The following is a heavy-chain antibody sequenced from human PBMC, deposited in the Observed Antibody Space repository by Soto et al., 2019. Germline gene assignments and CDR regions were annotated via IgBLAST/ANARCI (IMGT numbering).Heavy chain of an antibody. J-gene: IGHJ3*02. Sequence: SVKVSCKASGGTFSSYAISWVRQAPGQGLEWMGGIIPIFGTANYAQKFQGRVTITADKSTSTAYMELSSLRSEDTAVYYCARDRGWYYDYVWGSYRNPRPGHAFDIWGQGTMVTV. CDR1: GGTFSSYA. V-gene: IGHV1-69*06. CDR2: IIPIFGTA. CDR3: ARDRGWYYDYVWGSYRNPRPGHAFDI. D-gene: IGHD3-16*02.